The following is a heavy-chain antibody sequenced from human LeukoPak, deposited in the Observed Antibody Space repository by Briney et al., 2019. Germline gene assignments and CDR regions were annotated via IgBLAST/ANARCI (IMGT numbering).Heavy chain of an antibody. CDR1: EFNFRSSW. CDR2: INSDGSWT. Sequence: PGGSLRLSCVTSEFNFRSSWMHWVRQAPGKGLVWVSHINSDGSWTSYADSVKGRFTISKDNAKNTVYLQMNSLRAEDTAVYYCVSFYETYWGRGTLVTVSS. V-gene: IGHV3-74*01. J-gene: IGHJ4*02. D-gene: IGHD2/OR15-2a*01. CDR3: VSFYETY.